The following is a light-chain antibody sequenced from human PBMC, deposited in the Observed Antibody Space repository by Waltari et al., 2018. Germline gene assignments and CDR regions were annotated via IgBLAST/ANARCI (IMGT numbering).Light chain of an antibody. V-gene: IGLV1-40*01. CDR1: MSNIGAGYA. CDR2: DNT. Sequence: QSVLTQPPSVSGAPGQRVILSCTGSMSNIGAGYAVTWHQQLPGTAPKVLIYDNTKRPSGVPDRFSGSKSGASASLAITGLRPEDEADYYCQSYDTTFVVFGAGTKLTVL. J-gene: IGLJ2*01. CDR3: QSYDTTFVV.